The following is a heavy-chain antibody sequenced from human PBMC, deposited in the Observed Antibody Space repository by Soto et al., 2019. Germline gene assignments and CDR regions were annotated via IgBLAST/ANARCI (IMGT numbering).Heavy chain of an antibody. V-gene: IGHV3-23*01. CDR2: MSGSSSTT. CDR1: GLTFSNYS. Sequence: EVRLLESGGGLVKPGGSLRLSCATSGLTFSNYSMSWVRQAPGGGLEWVSSMSGSSSTTYYADSVRGRFTISRDRSKKRHYRKRSRLRAEDRTLYYCAKNQEGKPPRVFACWGKETRVTVPS. CDR3: AKNQEGKPPRVFAC. J-gene: IGHJ4*02. D-gene: IGHD3-10*01.